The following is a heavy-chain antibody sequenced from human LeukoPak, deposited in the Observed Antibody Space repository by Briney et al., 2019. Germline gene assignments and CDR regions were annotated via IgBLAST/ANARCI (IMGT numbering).Heavy chain of an antibody. J-gene: IGHJ5*02. CDR2: ISAYNGNT. CDR3: ARSLRVGATVLDP. V-gene: IGHV1-18*01. CDR1: GYTFTSYG. D-gene: IGHD1-26*01. Sequence: GASVKVSCKASGYTFTSYGISWVRQAPGQGLGWMGWISAYNGNTNYAQKLQGRGTMTTDASTSTAYMELRSLRSDDTAVYYCARSLRVGATVLDPWGQGTLVTVSS.